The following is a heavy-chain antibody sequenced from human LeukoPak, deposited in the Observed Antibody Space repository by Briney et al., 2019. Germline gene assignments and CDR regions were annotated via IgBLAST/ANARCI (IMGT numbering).Heavy chain of an antibody. Sequence: PGGSLRLSCAASGFTFDDYAMHWVRQAPGKGLEWVSGISLNSGSIGYADSVKGRFTISRDNAKNSLYLQMNSLRAEDTALYYCAKDTSIAVAGSLDYWGQGTLVTVSS. CDR2: ISLNSGSI. D-gene: IGHD6-19*01. CDR1: GFTFDDYA. CDR3: AKDTSIAVAGSLDY. J-gene: IGHJ4*02. V-gene: IGHV3-9*01.